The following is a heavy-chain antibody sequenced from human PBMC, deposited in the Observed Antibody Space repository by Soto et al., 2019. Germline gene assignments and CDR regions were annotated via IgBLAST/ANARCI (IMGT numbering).Heavy chain of an antibody. Sequence: EVQLVESGGGLVQPGGSLKVSCAASGFSISVSAMHWVRQASGKGLEWVGRIRTKDNGYATSYVASVKGRFTISRDDTKNTAYLQMNSLKTEDTAVYYCAKEVGSDYSYYYGMDVWGQGATVTVSS. CDR1: GFSISVSA. CDR3: AKEVGSDYSYYYGMDV. V-gene: IGHV3-73*02. D-gene: IGHD1-26*01. CDR2: IRTKDNGYAT. J-gene: IGHJ6*02.